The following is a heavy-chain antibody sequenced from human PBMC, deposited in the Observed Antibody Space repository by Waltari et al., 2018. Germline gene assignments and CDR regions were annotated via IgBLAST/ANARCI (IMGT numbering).Heavy chain of an antibody. CDR1: GFSLPTGTGG. CDR2: VYWANDS. Sequence: QITLKESGPTLVEPTPTLTLTCTFPGFSLPTGTGGVARVRQPPGKALGWRAIVYWANDSSYSPSLSSRLSIFKDVSKNQVVLSMVNVDPVDTGTYYCAHIMITYGAVIARDAFDIWGQGTTVTVSS. CDR3: AHIMITYGAVIARDAFDI. D-gene: IGHD3-16*02. V-gene: IGHV2-5*02. J-gene: IGHJ3*02.